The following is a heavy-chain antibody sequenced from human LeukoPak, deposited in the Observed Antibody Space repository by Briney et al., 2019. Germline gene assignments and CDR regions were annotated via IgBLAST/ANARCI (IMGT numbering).Heavy chain of an antibody. V-gene: IGHV3-64*01. J-gene: IGHJ4*02. Sequence: PGGSLRLSCAASGFTFSSYAMHWVRQDPGKGLEYVSAISSDGGTTNYANSVKGRFTISRDNSKNTLYLQMGSLRAEDMAVYYCARLVGGGLYFDYWGQGTLVTVSS. CDR2: ISSDGGTT. CDR3: ARLVGGGLYFDY. CDR1: GFTFSSYA. D-gene: IGHD1-26*01.